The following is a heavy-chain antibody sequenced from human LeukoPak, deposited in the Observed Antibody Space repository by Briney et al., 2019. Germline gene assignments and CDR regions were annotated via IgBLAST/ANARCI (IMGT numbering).Heavy chain of an antibody. CDR3: AGAATYIPSNAFDI. D-gene: IGHD1-26*01. V-gene: IGHV1-69*05. CDR2: IIPIFGTA. CDR1: GGTFSSYA. Sequence: GASVKVSCKASGGTFSSYAISWVRQAPGQGLEWMGRIIPIFGTANYAQKFQGRVTITTDESTSTAYMELGSLRSEDTAVYYCAGAATYIPSNAFDIWGQGTMVTVSS. J-gene: IGHJ3*02.